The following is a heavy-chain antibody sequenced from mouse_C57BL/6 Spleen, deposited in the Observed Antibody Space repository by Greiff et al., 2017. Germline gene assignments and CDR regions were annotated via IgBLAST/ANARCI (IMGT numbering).Heavy chain of an antibody. CDR2: ISDGGSYT. D-gene: IGHD2-3*01. CDR1: GFTFSSYA. CDR3: ARDGVTSPFAY. J-gene: IGHJ3*01. Sequence: EVHLVESGGGLVKPGGSLKLSCAASGFTFSSYAMSWVRQTPEKRLEWVATISDGGSYTYYPDNVKGRCTISRDNAKNNLYLQMSHLKSEDTAMYYGARDGVTSPFAYWGQGTLVTVSA. V-gene: IGHV5-4*01.